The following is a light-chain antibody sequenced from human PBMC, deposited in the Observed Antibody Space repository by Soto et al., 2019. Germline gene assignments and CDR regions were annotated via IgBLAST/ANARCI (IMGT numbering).Light chain of an antibody. V-gene: IGKV1-17*01. CDR3: LQHNIYPLT. CDR2: DVS. Sequence: DIHAPQSPSSLSAPVGSSVAFTSKASEGIGNDLGWYQQKPGKAPKGLIYDVSHLQSGVPSRFSGSGSGTEFTLTITSLQPEDFATYYSLQHNIYPLTFGRGTKVDIK. CDR1: EGIGND. J-gene: IGKJ4*01.